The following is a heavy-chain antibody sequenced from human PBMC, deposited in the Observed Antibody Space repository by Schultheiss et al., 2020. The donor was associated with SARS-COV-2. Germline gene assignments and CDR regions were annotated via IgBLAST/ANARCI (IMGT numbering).Heavy chain of an antibody. CDR2: IYHSGST. V-gene: IGHV4-4*02. CDR3: AHRAHCSGGSCYYYNWFDP. Sequence: SETLSLTCVVSGGSISSTNWWSWVRQSPGKGLEWIGEIYHSGSTNYNPSLTSRVTISVDKSKNQFSLKLKSVTAADTAVYYCAHRAHCSGGSCYYYNWFDPWGQGTLVTVSS. J-gene: IGHJ5*02. D-gene: IGHD2-15*01. CDR1: GGSISSTNW.